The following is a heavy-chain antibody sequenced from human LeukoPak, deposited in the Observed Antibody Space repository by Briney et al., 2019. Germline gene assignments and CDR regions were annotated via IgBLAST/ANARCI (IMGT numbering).Heavy chain of an antibody. Sequence: PSETLSLTCTVSGGSISPSSFYWGCIRQPPGKGLECIGIIYYSGSTYYNPSLNSRVTISVDTSKHQFSLKLNSVTAADTAVYYCARHPGIAAAGTGFDDWGQGTLVTVSS. D-gene: IGHD6-13*01. CDR2: IYYSGST. CDR1: GGSISPSSFY. J-gene: IGHJ4*02. CDR3: ARHPGIAAAGTGFDD. V-gene: IGHV4-39*07.